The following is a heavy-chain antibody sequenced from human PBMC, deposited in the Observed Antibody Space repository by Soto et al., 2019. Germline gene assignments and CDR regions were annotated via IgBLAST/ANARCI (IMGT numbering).Heavy chain of an antibody. V-gene: IGHV3-23*01. Sequence: GGSLRLSCVASRFTFSTYAMTWVRQAPGKGLEWVSSISGGGGVTYYADSVKGRFTVSRDNSKNTLYVQMNSLRVEDTAVYYCRAPIPLPAPWGKGPLVPVSP. CDR2: ISGGGGVT. J-gene: IGHJ5*02. D-gene: IGHD2-2*01. CDR3: RAPIPLPAP. CDR1: RFTFSTYA.